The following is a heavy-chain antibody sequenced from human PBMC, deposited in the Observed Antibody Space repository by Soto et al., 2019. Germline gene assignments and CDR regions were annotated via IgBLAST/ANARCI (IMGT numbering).Heavy chain of an antibody. CDR2: IYSSGST. CDR1: GGSISSGDYY. CDR3: ARVGGYSGYAAS. Sequence: SETLSLTCTVSGGSISSGDYYWSWIRQPPGEGLEWIGYIYSSGSTTYNPSLKSRVTISVDSSNNQFSLNLSSVTAADTAVYYCARVGGYSGYAASWGQGTLVTVSS. J-gene: IGHJ5*02. D-gene: IGHD5-12*01. V-gene: IGHV4-61*08.